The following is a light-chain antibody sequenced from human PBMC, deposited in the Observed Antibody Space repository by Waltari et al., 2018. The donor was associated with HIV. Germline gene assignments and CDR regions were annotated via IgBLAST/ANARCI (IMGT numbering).Light chain of an antibody. CDR2: DAS. J-gene: IGKJ2*01. CDR3: QQRSSWPET. Sequence: EVVLTQSPATLSFSPGESATLSCRASQTISNYLAWYQHKPGQAPRLLIFDASHRATGIPGRFSGSGSGTDFTLSITNLEPEDFAVYYCQQRSSWPETFGQGAKLEMK. CDR1: QTISNY. V-gene: IGKV3-11*01.